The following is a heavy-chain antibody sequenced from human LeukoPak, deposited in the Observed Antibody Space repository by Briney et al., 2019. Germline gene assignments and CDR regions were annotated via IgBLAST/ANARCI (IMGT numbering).Heavy chain of an antibody. J-gene: IGHJ4*02. Sequence: GGSPRLSCVASGFTFSNYLMNWVRQAPGKGLEWVSGISHSGSSIYYADSVKGRFTISRDNSKNTLYLQMDRLRVEDTAVYYCAMALDYWGQGTLVTVSS. V-gene: IGHV3-23*01. CDR1: GFTFSNYL. CDR3: AMALDY. CDR2: ISHSGSSI.